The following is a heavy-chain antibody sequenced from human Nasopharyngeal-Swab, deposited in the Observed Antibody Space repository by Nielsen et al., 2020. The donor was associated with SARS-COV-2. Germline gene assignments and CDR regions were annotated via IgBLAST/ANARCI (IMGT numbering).Heavy chain of an antibody. D-gene: IGHD3-10*01. V-gene: IGHV3-11*04. J-gene: IGHJ4*02. CDR2: ISSSGSTV. CDR1: GFAFSDYY. CDR3: ARDFMVRGVMGFDY. Sequence: GGSLRLSCAASGFAFSDYYMIWIRQAPGKGLECVSYISSSGSTVYYADSVKGRFTISRDNAKSSVYLQMNSLRAEDTAVYYCARDFMVRGVMGFDYWGQGTLVTVSS.